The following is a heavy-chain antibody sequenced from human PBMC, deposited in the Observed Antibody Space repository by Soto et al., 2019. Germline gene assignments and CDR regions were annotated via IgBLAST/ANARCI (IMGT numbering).Heavy chain of an antibody. CDR3: ARDPYSSSSLGGYYYYYGMDV. CDR2: TYYRSKWYN. V-gene: IGHV6-1*01. Sequence: SQTLSLTCAISGDSVSSNSAAWNWIRQSPSRGLEWLGRTYYRSKWYNDYAVSVKSRITINPDTSKNQFSLQLNSVTPEDTAVYYCARDPYSSSSLGGYYYYYGMDVWGQGTTVTVSS. CDR1: GDSVSSNSAA. D-gene: IGHD6-6*01. J-gene: IGHJ6*02.